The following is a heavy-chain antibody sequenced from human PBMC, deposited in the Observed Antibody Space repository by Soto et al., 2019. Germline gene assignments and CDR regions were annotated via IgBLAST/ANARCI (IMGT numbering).Heavy chain of an antibody. D-gene: IGHD6-13*01. CDR1: GGSFSGYY. CDR3: ARGHTRDLGAPGTGFWFDP. J-gene: IGHJ5*02. CDR2: INHSGST. Sequence: SETLSLTCAVYGGSFSGYYWSWIRQPPGKGLEWIGEINHSGSTNYNPSLKSRVTISVDTSQNQFSLKLGSVTAADTAVYYCARGHTRDLGAPGTGFWFDPWGQGTLVTVSS. V-gene: IGHV4-34*01.